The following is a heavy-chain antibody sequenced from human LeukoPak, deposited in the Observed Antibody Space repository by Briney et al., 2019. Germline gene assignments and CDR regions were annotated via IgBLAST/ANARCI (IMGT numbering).Heavy chain of an antibody. CDR1: GFTFSRYE. V-gene: IGHV3-48*03. Sequence: GGSLRLSCVGSGFTFSRYEMNWVRQAPGKGLEWISYISGSGDTIYYADSVKGRFTISRDNAKNSLYLQVNSLRAEDTAVYHCARAPLVLQYRWWFDPWGRGTLVTVSS. J-gene: IGHJ5*02. CDR2: ISGSGDTI. CDR3: ARAPLVLQYRWWFDP. D-gene: IGHD5-24*01.